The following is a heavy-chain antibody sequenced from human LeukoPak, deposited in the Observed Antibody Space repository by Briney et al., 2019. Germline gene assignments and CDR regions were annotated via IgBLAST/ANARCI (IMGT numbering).Heavy chain of an antibody. J-gene: IGHJ4*02. D-gene: IGHD5-24*01. CDR1: GGSISSYY. CDR2: IYYSGDT. V-gene: IGHV4-59*01. CDR3: ARARWLPNYFDS. Sequence: SETLSLTCTVSGGSISSYYWSWIRQPPGKGLEWIGYIYYSGDTKYNPSLESRVSISIDTSKSQFSLQLTSVTAADTAVYYCARARWLPNYFDSWGQGVLVAVSS.